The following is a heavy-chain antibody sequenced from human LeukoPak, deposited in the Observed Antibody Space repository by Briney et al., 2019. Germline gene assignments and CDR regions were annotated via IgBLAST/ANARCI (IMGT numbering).Heavy chain of an antibody. Sequence: TSSETLSLTCAVYGGSFSGYYWSWIRQPPGKGLEWIAYIHASGPTNYNPSLKSRITISVDTSENQFSLKLSSVTAADTAVYYCARHDAGIAARPFDNWGQGTLVTVSS. V-gene: IGHV4-4*09. CDR1: GGSFSGYY. CDR2: IHASGPT. J-gene: IGHJ4*02. D-gene: IGHD6-6*01. CDR3: ARHDAGIAARPFDN.